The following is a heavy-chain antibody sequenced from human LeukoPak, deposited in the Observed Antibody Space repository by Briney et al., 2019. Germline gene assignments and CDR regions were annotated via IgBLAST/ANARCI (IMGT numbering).Heavy chain of an antibody. CDR2: TYYRSTWYN. Sequence: SQTLSLTCAISGDSVSSNSVTWNWIRQSPSRGLERLGRTYYRSTWYNDYAVSVRGRITVNPDTSKNQFSLHLNSVTPEDTAVYYYARRLTQYDCFDPWGQGILVTVSS. J-gene: IGHJ5*02. CDR1: GDSVSSNSVT. D-gene: IGHD2-2*01. V-gene: IGHV6-1*01. CDR3: ARRLTQYDCFDP.